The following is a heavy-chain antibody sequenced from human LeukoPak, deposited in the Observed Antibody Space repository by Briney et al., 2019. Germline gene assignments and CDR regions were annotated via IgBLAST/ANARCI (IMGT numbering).Heavy chain of an antibody. V-gene: IGHV4-59*12. CDR3: ARAAGSGLIDY. CDR2: IYYSGRI. J-gene: IGHJ4*02. Sequence: SETLSLTCTVSGGSISSYYWSWIRQPPGKGLEWIGYIYYSGRINYNPSLKSRVTISLDTSKNQFSLNLNSVTAADTALYFCARAAGSGLIDYWGQGILVIVSS. D-gene: IGHD6-19*01. CDR1: GGSISSYY.